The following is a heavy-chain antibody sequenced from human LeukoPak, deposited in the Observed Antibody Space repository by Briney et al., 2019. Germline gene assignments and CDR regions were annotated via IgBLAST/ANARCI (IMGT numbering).Heavy chain of an antibody. CDR3: ASHSGSLDYFDY. Sequence: SQTLSLTCAISGDSFSSDSVAWNWIRQSPSRGLEWLGRTYYRSKWYNDYAVSVKSRITINPDTSKNQFSLQLNSVTPEDTAMYYCASHSGSLDYFDYWGQGTLVTVSS. CDR2: TYYRSKWYN. J-gene: IGHJ4*02. V-gene: IGHV6-1*01. CDR1: GDSFSSDSVA. D-gene: IGHD1-26*01.